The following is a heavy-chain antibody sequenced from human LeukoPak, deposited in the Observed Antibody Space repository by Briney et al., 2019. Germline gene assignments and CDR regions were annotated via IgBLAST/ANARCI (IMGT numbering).Heavy chain of an antibody. D-gene: IGHD4-17*01. CDR3: TTDLGDYGDYVRC. V-gene: IGHV3-15*01. Sequence: GGSLRLSCAASGFTFNNAWMSWVRQAPGKGLEWIGRIKSDGGTTDYAAPVKGRFTISRDDSKNTLYLQVNSLKAEDTAVYYCTTDLGDYGDYVRCWGQGTLVTVSS. J-gene: IGHJ4*02. CDR1: GFTFNNAW. CDR2: IKSDGGTT.